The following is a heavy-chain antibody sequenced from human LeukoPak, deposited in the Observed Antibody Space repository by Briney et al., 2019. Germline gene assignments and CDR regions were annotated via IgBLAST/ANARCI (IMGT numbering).Heavy chain of an antibody. CDR3: ANPPTVTSFDY. J-gene: IGHJ4*02. Sequence: ASVKVSCKASGYTFTSYGINWVRQAPGQGLEWMGIINPSGGSTSYAQKFQGRVTMTRDTSTSTVYMELSSLRSEDTAVYHCANPPTVTSFDYWGQGTLVTVSS. CDR2: INPSGGST. D-gene: IGHD4-11*01. V-gene: IGHV1-46*01. CDR1: GYTFTSYG.